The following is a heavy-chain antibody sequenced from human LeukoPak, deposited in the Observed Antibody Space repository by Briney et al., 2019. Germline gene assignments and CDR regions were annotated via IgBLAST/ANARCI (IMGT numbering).Heavy chain of an antibody. J-gene: IGHJ4*02. CDR3: ARGRYTYYLDH. Sequence: PGGSLRLSCAASGFTFDDYGMTWVRQAPGKGLEWVSAINWDGSSTGYADSVKGRFTISRDNAKNSLYLQMNSLRAEDTALYYCARGRYTYYLDHWGQGTLVTVSS. CDR1: GFTFDDYG. D-gene: IGHD1-14*01. V-gene: IGHV3-20*04. CDR2: INWDGSST.